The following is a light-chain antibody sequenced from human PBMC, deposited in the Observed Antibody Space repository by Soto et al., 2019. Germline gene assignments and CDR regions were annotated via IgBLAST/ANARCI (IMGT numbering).Light chain of an antibody. CDR1: SSDVGGYNY. CDR2: EVS. Sequence: QSVLTQPASVSGSPGQSITISCTGTSSDVGGYNYVSWYQQHPGKAPKIMIYEVSNRPSGVSNRFSGSKSGNTASLTISGLQAEDESDYDCSSYTSSSTYVFGTGTKLTVL. CDR3: SSYTSSSTYV. J-gene: IGLJ1*01. V-gene: IGLV2-14*01.